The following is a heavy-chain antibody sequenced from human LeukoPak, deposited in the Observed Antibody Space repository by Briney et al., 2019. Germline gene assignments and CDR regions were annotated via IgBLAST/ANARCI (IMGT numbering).Heavy chain of an antibody. J-gene: IGHJ4*02. CDR2: ISGSGGST. V-gene: IGHV3-23*01. Sequence: GGSLRLSCAASGFTFSSYAMGWVRQAPGKGLEWVSSISGSGGSTYYADSVKGRFTISRDNSKNTLYLQMNSLRAEDTAVYYCAKAFYYYDSSGYYSDDYWGQGTLVTVSS. CDR3: AKAFYYYDSSGYYSDDY. CDR1: GFTFSSYA. D-gene: IGHD3-22*01.